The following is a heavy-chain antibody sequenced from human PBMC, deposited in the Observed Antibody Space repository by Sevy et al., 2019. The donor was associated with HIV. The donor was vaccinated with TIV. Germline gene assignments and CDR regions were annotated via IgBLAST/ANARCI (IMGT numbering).Heavy chain of an antibody. CDR2: FSAYNGNK. V-gene: IGHV1-18*01. CDR3: ARDGDSHHGFDY. D-gene: IGHD2-21*01. CDR1: GYTFTSYG. Sequence: ASVKVSCKASGYTFTSYGISWVRQAPGQGLEWMGWFSAYNGNKNYAQKLQGRVTMTTDTSTGTAYMELGSLGSDDTAVYYCARDGDSHHGFDYWGQGTLVTVSS. J-gene: IGHJ4*02.